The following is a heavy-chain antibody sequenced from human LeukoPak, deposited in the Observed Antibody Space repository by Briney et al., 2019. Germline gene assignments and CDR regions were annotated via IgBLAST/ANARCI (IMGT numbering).Heavy chain of an antibody. CDR2: IIPIFGTA. CDR3: ARDLPNSSSSGSFDY. CDR1: GYTFTSYG. Sequence: SVKVSCKASGYTFTSYGISWVRQAPGQGLEWMGGIIPIFGTANYAQKFQGRVTITADESTSTAYMELSSLRSEDTAVYYCARDLPNSSSSGSFDYWGQGTLVTVSS. D-gene: IGHD6-6*01. V-gene: IGHV1-69*13. J-gene: IGHJ4*02.